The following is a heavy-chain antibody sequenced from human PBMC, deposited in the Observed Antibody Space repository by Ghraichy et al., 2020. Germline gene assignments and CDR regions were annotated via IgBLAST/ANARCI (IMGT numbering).Heavy chain of an antibody. CDR1: GYTFTDYY. Sequence: ASVKVSCKPSGYTFTDYYIHWVRQAPGQGLEWMGRINPNSGGTDYAQKFQGRVTMTRDTSISTAFMELSSLRSDDTAVYYCARHRVGPTDYWGQGTLVTVSP. V-gene: IGHV1-2*06. J-gene: IGHJ4*02. CDR3: ARHRVGPTDY. D-gene: IGHD1-26*01. CDR2: INPNSGGT.